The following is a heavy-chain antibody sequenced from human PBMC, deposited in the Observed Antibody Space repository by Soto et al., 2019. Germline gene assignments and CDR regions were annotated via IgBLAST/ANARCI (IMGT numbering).Heavy chain of an antibody. D-gene: IGHD5-12*01. CDR3: ATREYSGYDTDAFDI. J-gene: IGHJ3*02. V-gene: IGHV5-51*01. Sequence: GESLKISCKSSGYSFTSYWIGWVRQMPGKGLEWMGVIYPGDSDIRYSPSFQGQVTISADKSISTAYLQWSSLKASDTAMYYCATREYSGYDTDAFDIWGQGTMVTVSS. CDR2: IYPGDSDI. CDR1: GYSFTSYW.